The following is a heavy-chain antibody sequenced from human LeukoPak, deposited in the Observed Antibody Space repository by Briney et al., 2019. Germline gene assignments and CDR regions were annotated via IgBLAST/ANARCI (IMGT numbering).Heavy chain of an antibody. CDR1: GFTVSSNY. J-gene: IGHJ4*02. Sequence: GGSLRLSCAASGFTVSSNYMSWVRQAPGKGLEWVANIKQDGSEKYYVDSVKGRFTISRDNAKNSLYLQMNSLRAEDTAVYYCARVPPSLLWFGESPFDYWGQGTLVTVSS. CDR3: ARVPPSLLWFGESPFDY. V-gene: IGHV3-7*01. CDR2: IKQDGSEK. D-gene: IGHD3-10*01.